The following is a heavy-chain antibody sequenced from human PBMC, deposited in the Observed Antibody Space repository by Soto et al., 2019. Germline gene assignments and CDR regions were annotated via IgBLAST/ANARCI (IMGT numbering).Heavy chain of an antibody. CDR3: ARIPDYYDSSGYWYYFDY. Sequence: EVQLVETGGGLIQPGGSLRLSCAVSGLTVSSNYMSWVRQAPGKGLEWVSVIYSDGGTYYADSVKGRFTISKDTSKSQVVLTMTNMDPVDTATYYCARIPDYYDSSGYWYYFDYWGQGTLVTVSS. J-gene: IGHJ4*02. CDR1: GLTVSSNY. D-gene: IGHD3-22*01. CDR2: IYSDGGT. V-gene: IGHV3-53*05.